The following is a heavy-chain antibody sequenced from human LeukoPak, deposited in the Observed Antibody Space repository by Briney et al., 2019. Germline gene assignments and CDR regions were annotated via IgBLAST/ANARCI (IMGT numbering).Heavy chain of an antibody. J-gene: IGHJ4*02. CDR3: TTDFGSGWPPPAFFDY. CDR2: IKSKTDGGTT. V-gene: IGHV3-15*01. Sequence: PGGSLRLSCAASGFTFSNAWMSWVRQAPGKGLEWVGRIKSKTDGGTTDYAAPVKGRFTISRDDSKNTLYLQMNSLKTEDTAVYYCTTDFGSGWPPPAFFDYWGQGTLVTVSS. CDR1: GFTFSNAW. D-gene: IGHD6-19*01.